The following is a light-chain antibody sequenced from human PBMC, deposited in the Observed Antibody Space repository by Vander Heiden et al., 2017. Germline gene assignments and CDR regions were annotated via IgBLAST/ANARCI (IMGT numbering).Light chain of an antibody. V-gene: IGKV1-5*01. J-gene: IGKJ4*01. CDR2: SAS. Sequence: DIQMTQSPSTLSASVGDRVTITCRASQSISDWLAWYQQKPGKAPKLLLYSASSLESGVPSRFSGSGSGTEFTLTISSLQPDDIATYYCQQHSSYPLTFGGGTKVEIK. CDR1: QSISDW. CDR3: QQHSSYPLT.